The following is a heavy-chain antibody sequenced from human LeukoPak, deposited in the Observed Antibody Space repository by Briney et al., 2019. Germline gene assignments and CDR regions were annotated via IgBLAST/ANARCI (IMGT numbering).Heavy chain of an antibody. CDR3: ARGFSLGDFWSGYYNFGY. CDR2: IKQDGSEK. J-gene: IGHJ4*02. CDR1: GFTFSSYW. Sequence: GGSLRLSCAASGFTFSSYWMSWVRQAPGKGLEWVANIKQDGSEKYYVDSVKGRFTISRDNAKNSLYLQMNSLRAEDTAVYYCARGFSLGDFWSGYYNFGYWGQGTLVTVSS. V-gene: IGHV3-7*01. D-gene: IGHD3-3*01.